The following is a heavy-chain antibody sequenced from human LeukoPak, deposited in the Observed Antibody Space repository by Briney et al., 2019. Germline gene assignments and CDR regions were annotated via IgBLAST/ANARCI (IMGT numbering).Heavy chain of an antibody. CDR3: AKDGLLFYDSSPHDAFDI. Sequence: GGSLRLSCAASGFTFSSYGMHWVRQAPGKGLEWVAVISYDGSNKYYADSVKGRFTISRDNSKNTLYLQMNSLRAEDTAVYYCAKDGLLFYDSSPHDAFDIWGQGTMVTVSS. CDR2: ISYDGSNK. CDR1: GFTFSSYG. V-gene: IGHV3-30*18. J-gene: IGHJ3*02. D-gene: IGHD3-22*01.